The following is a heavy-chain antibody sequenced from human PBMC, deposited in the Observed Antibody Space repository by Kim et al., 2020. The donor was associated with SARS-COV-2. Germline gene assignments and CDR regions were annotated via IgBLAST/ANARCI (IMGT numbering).Heavy chain of an antibody. J-gene: IGHJ2*01. V-gene: IGHV4-38-2*02. CDR1: GYSISSGYY. CDR2: IYHSGST. Sequence: SETLSLTCTVSGYSISSGYYWGWIRQPPGKGLEWIGSIYHSGSTYYNPSLKSRVTISVDTSKNQFSLKLSSVTAADTAVYYCARDLGGVEVRGVISPWY. CDR3: ARDLGGVEVRGVISPWY. D-gene: IGHD3-10*01.